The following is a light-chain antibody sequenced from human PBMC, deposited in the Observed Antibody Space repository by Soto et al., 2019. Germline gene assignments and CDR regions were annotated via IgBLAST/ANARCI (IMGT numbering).Light chain of an antibody. J-gene: IGKJ4*01. CDR3: QQLNSYPT. Sequence: LTQSPSSLYASVGDRVTIRCRAVQGIGSYLAWYQQKPGKAPQLLIYAASTLQSGVPSRFSGSGSRTVFILTISSLEPEDFATYYCQQLNSYPTFGEGTKVDIK. V-gene: IGKV1-9*01. CDR1: QGIGSY. CDR2: AAS.